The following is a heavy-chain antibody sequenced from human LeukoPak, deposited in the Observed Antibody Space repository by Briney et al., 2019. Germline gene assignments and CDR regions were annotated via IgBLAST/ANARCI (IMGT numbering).Heavy chain of an antibody. V-gene: IGHV3-48*04. CDR1: GLSVSSNN. CDR3: TRDLGLRRMI. Sequence: GGSLRLSCAASGLSVSSNNMHWVRQAPGGRLEWVAYISAGSGTIFSADSLKGRFTISRDNARESLFLQMNSLRAEDTAVYYCTRDLGLRRMIWGRGTLVSVSS. CDR2: ISAGSGTI. J-gene: IGHJ2*01.